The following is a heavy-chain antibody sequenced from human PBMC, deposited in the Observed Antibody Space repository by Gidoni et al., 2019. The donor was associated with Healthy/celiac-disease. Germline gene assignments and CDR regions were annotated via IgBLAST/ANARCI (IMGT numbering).Heavy chain of an antibody. D-gene: IGHD5-12*01. Sequence: EVHLLESGGGLVQPGGSLRLSCPASGFTFSSYAMSWVRQPPGKGLGWVSAISGSGGSTYYADSVKGRFTISRDNSKNTLYLQMNSLRAEDTAVYYCAKSHGGSGYDKDRGWLVTGEGLDYWGQGTLVTVSS. J-gene: IGHJ4*02. CDR3: AKSHGGSGYDKDRGWLVTGEGLDY. CDR1: GFTFSSYA. V-gene: IGHV3-23*01. CDR2: ISGSGGST.